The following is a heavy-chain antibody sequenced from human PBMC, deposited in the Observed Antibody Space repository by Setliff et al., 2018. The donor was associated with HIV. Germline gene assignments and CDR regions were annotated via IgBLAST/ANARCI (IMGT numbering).Heavy chain of an antibody. V-gene: IGHV4-39*07. CDR3: ARAVNFDY. Sequence: PSETLSLTCTVSGGSIWNYYWSWIRQPPGKGLEWIGTIYYSGSTYYNPSLKSRVTISVDTSRNQFSLKLTSVTAADTAIYYCARAVNFDYWGQGTQVTVSS. J-gene: IGHJ4*02. CDR2: IYYSGST. CDR1: GGSIWNYY. D-gene: IGHD6-19*01.